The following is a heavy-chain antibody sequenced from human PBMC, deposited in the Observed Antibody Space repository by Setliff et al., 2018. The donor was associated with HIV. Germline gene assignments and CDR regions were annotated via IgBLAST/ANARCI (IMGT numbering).Heavy chain of an antibody. Sequence: SETLSLTCSVSGASIRGHYWSWIRQSPGKGLEWIGNIYYSGNTYYNPSLKTRVTISVDTSKNQFSLKLSSVTAADTAVYYCARQGYDILTGYKFDPWGQGTLVTVSS. CDR2: IYYSGNT. J-gene: IGHJ5*02. CDR1: GASIRGHY. D-gene: IGHD3-9*01. CDR3: ARQGYDILTGYKFDP. V-gene: IGHV4-59*08.